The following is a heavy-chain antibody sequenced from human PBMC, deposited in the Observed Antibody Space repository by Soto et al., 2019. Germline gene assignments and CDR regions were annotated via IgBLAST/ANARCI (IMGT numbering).Heavy chain of an antibody. J-gene: IGHJ6*02. CDR2: ISAYNGNT. Sequence: ASVKVSCKASGYTFTSYGIRWVRQAPGQGLEWMGWISAYNGNTNYAQKLQGRVTMTTDTSTSTAYMELRSLRCDDTAVYYCARLLGRSDLLPGYSPTTSYYYGMDVWRQRPTVTVSS. CDR1: GYTFTSYG. V-gene: IGHV1-18*04. CDR3: ARLLGRSDLLPGYSPTTSYYYGMDV. D-gene: IGHD3-9*01.